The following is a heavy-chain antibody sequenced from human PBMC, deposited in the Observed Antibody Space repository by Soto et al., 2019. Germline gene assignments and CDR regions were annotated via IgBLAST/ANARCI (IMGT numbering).Heavy chain of an antibody. CDR2: IDPSDSYT. CDR1: GYSFTSYW. J-gene: IGHJ6*02. Sequence: GESLKISCKGSGYSFTSYWISWVRQMPGKGLGWMGRIDPSDSYTNYSPSFQGHVTISADKSISTAYLQWSSLKASDTAKYYCARRVSIFGVVNDYYYGMDVWGHGTTVTVSS. D-gene: IGHD3-3*01. CDR3: ARRVSIFGVVNDYYYGMDV. V-gene: IGHV5-10-1*01.